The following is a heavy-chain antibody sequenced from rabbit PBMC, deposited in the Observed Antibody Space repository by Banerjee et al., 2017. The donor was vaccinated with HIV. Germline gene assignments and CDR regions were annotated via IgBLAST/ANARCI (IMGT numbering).Heavy chain of an antibody. Sequence: QEQLVASGGGLVQPAGSLPLTCKAAGFSFSNKAVMCGVRQAPGQGLESISCINAVSGNSAYACSAKRRFSFSTTSSTTVTLQTSSLTAADAASYCSAKDVDGVTGWNFGLWGQGTLVTVS. D-gene: IGHD7-1*01. CDR3: AKDVDGVTGWNFGL. V-gene: IGHV1S45*01. CDR1: GFSFSNKAV. CDR2: INAVSGNS. J-gene: IGHJ3*01.